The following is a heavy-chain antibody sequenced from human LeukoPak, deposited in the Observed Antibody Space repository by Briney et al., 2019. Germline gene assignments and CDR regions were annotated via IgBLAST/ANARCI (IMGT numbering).Heavy chain of an antibody. Sequence: SETLSLTCTVSGGSISSSSYYWGWIRQPPGKGLEWVGSIYYSGSTYYNPSLKSRVTISVDTSKNQFSLKLSSVTAPDTAVYYCARAGWLPFDYWGQGTLVTVSS. CDR2: IYYSGST. D-gene: IGHD6-19*01. J-gene: IGHJ4*02. CDR3: ARAGWLPFDY. CDR1: GGSISSSSYY. V-gene: IGHV4-39*01.